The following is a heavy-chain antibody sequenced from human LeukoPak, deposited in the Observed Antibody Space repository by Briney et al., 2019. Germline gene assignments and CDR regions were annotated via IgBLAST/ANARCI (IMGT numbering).Heavy chain of an antibody. CDR3: ARDLGLYYGSGTHPLGY. CDR2: TSAYNGNT. D-gene: IGHD3-10*01. Sequence: ASVKVSCKASGYTFTSYGISWVRQAPGQGLEWMGWTSAYNGNTNYAQKLQGRVTMTTDTSTSTAYMELRSLRSDDTAVYYCARDLGLYYGSGTHPLGYWGQGTLVTVSS. V-gene: IGHV1-18*01. J-gene: IGHJ4*02. CDR1: GYTFTSYG.